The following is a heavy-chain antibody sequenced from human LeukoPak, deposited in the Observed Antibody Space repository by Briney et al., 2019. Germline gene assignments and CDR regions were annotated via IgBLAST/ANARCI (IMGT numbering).Heavy chain of an antibody. CDR3: ATYIQARAGWSNFDY. J-gene: IGHJ4*02. Sequence: GASVKVSCKASGYTFTGYFMHWVRRAPGQGLEWMGWINPNSGGTNYAQKFQGRVTMTRDTSISTAYMELSRLRSDDTAVYYCATYIQARAGWSNFDYWGQGTLVTVSS. CDR2: INPNSGGT. V-gene: IGHV1-2*02. D-gene: IGHD6-19*01. CDR1: GYTFTGYF.